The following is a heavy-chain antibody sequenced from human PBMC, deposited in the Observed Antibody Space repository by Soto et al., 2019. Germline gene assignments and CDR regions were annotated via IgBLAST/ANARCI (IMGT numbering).Heavy chain of an antibody. CDR1: GFTFSNSS. J-gene: IGHJ3*02. V-gene: IGHV1-58*01. D-gene: IGHD2-15*01. CDR2: IVVGAGNT. Sequence: GASVKVSCKSSGFTFSNSSVQWGRQARGQRLEWMGWIVVGAGNTNYAQELQGRLTITRDVSTNTAYMGLRGLTSEDTAVYYCAAELYSGGRCCSFDIWGQGTMVTVSS. CDR3: AAELYSGGRCCSFDI.